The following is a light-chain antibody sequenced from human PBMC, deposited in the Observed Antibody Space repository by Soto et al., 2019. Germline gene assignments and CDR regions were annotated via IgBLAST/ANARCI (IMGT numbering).Light chain of an antibody. CDR2: GAS. Sequence: EIVMTQSPATLSVSPGERATLSCRASQRVSSNLAWYQQKPGQAPRLLIYGASTRATGIPARFSGSGSETEFTLTISSLQSEEFAVYYCQQYNNWPPWTFGQGTKVESK. J-gene: IGKJ1*01. CDR1: QRVSSN. CDR3: QQYNNWPPWT. V-gene: IGKV3-15*01.